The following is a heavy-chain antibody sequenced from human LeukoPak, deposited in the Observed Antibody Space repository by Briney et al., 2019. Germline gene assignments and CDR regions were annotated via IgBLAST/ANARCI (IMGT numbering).Heavy chain of an antibody. CDR2: IRPDGSEK. V-gene: IGHV3-7*01. J-gene: IGHJ4*02. CDR3: ARDVSLDF. Sequence: GGSLRLSCAASGFTFSTYWMSWVRQAPGKGLEWVANIRPDGSEKYYVDSVKGRLTISRDNAKNSLYLQMNTLRAEDTAVYYCARDVSLDFWGQGTLVTVSS. CDR1: GFTFSTYW.